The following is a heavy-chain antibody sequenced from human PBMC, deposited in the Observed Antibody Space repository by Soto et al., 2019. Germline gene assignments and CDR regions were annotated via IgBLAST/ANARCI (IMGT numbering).Heavy chain of an antibody. V-gene: IGHV1-18*01. CDR2: ISAYNGNT. CDR3: ARYCSSTSCYTTGEDWFDP. CDR1: GYTFTSYG. J-gene: IGHJ5*02. D-gene: IGHD2-2*02. Sequence: QVQLVQSGAEVKKPGASVKVSCKASGYTFTSYGISWVRQAPGQGLEWMGWISAYNGNTNYAQKLQGRVTMTTDTSTSTAYMELRSLRSDDTAVYYCARYCSSTSCYTTGEDWFDPWGQGTLVTVS.